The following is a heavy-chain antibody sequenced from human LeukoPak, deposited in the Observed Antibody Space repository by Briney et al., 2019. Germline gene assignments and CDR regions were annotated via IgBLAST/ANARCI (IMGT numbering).Heavy chain of an antibody. CDR3: AKAPDIVVVPAANVDYYFDY. J-gene: IGHJ4*02. CDR1: GFTFDDYA. V-gene: IGHV3-9*01. D-gene: IGHD2-2*01. CDR2: ISWNSGSI. Sequence: GGSLRLSCAASGFTFDDYAMHWVRQAPGKGLEWVSGISWNSGSIGYADSVKGRFTISRDNAKNSLYLQMNSLRAEDTALYYCAKAPDIVVVPAANVDYYFDYWGQGTLVTVFS.